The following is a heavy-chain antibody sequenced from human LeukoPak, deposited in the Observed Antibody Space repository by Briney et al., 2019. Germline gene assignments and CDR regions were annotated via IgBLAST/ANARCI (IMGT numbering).Heavy chain of an antibody. CDR2: INHSGST. D-gene: IGHD5-18*01. J-gene: IGHJ4*02. Sequence: SETLSLTCAVYGGSFSGYYWSWIRQPPGKGLEWIGEINHSGSTNYNPSLKSRVTISEDTSKNQFSLKLSSVTAADTAVYYCARIRGYSYGTFDYWGQGTLVTVSS. V-gene: IGHV4-34*01. CDR3: ARIRGYSYGTFDY. CDR1: GGSFSGYY.